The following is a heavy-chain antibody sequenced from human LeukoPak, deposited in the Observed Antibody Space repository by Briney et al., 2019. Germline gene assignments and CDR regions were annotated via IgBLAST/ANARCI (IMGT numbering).Heavy chain of an antibody. Sequence: PGGSLRLSCAASGFTFSSYEMNWVRQAPGEGLEWVSEISSSGTNKNYADSVKGRFTISRDNAKNSLYLQMNSLRAEDTAIYCCARTNIGYSYGPNWFDPWGQGTLVTVSS. CDR1: GFTFSSYE. V-gene: IGHV3-48*03. CDR2: ISSSGTNK. D-gene: IGHD5-18*01. CDR3: ARTNIGYSYGPNWFDP. J-gene: IGHJ5*02.